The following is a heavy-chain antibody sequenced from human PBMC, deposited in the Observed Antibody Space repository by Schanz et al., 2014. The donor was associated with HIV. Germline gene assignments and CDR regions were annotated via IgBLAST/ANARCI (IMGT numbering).Heavy chain of an antibody. CDR2: ISGSGGST. CDR3: VKGERIGYRIEVTGPTFDY. D-gene: IGHD3-22*01. Sequence: VQLVESGGGVVQPGRSLRLSCAASGFTFSSYGMYWVRQAPGKGLEWDSAISGSGGSTYYAGSVKDRFTISRDNAKNTLYVQIRSLRNEDTAVYYCVKGERIGYRIEVTGPTFDYWGQGTLVTVSS. J-gene: IGHJ4*02. V-gene: IGHV3-23*04. CDR1: GFTFSSYG.